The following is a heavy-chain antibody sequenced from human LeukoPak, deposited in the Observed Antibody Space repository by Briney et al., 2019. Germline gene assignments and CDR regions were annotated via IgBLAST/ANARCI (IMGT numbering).Heavy chain of an antibody. V-gene: IGHV1-18*01. CDR2: ISAYNGNT. CDR1: GYTFTSYG. CDR3: AREGGFSRTIFGVVIWPEGQNDY. D-gene: IGHD3-3*01. Sequence: ASVKVSCKASGYTFTSYGISWVRQAPGQGLEWMGWISAYNGNTNYAQKLRGRVTMTTDTSTSTAYMELRSLRSDDTAVYYCAREGGFSRTIFGVVIWPEGQNDYWGQGTLVTVSS. J-gene: IGHJ4*02.